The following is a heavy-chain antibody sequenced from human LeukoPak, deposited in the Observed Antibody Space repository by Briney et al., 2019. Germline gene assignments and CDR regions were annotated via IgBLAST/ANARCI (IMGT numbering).Heavy chain of an antibody. CDR2: MNQDGSSI. Sequence: AGGSLRLSCAASGFTFSNSWMSWVRQAPGKGLEWVANMNQDGSSIYYVDSVKGRFTISRDNAKYSLYLHMNSLRAEDTAVYYCTRGGGQLDFWGQGTLVTVSS. D-gene: IGHD1-1*01. CDR3: TRGGGQLDF. CDR1: GFTFSNSW. J-gene: IGHJ4*02. V-gene: IGHV3-7*01.